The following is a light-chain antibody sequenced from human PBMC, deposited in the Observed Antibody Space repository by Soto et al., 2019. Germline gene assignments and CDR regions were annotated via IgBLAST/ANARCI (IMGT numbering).Light chain of an antibody. CDR3: QTWGSGTVA. CDR2: IHSDGSH. V-gene: IGLV4-69*01. J-gene: IGLJ2*01. Sequence: QLVLTQAPAASACLGASVKLTCTLSSGHSNYVITWHQQQSEKGPRFLMKIHSDGSHRKGDGIPDRFSGSSSGAERYLTISSLQSEDEADYYCQTWGSGTVAFGGGTKVTVL. CDR1: SGHSNYV.